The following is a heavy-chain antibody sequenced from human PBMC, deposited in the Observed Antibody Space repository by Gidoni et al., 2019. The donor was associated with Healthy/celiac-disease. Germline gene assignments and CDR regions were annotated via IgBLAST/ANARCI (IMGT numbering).Heavy chain of an antibody. V-gene: IGHV4-59*01. D-gene: IGHD1-26*01. J-gene: IGHJ4*02. CDR3: AREGGRELLDV. CDR2: IYYSGST. Sequence: HVQLQESGPGLVKPSETLSPTCTVSGGSISSYYWSWIRQPPGKGLEWIGYIYYSGSTNYNPSLKSRVTISIDTSKNQFSLKLSSVTAADTAVYYCAREGGRELLDVWGQGTLVTVSS. CDR1: GGSISSYY.